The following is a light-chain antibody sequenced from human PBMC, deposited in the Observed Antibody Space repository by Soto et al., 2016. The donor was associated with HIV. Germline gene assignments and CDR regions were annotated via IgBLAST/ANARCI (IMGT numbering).Light chain of an antibody. CDR3: QAWDSSSVV. Sequence: SYELTQPPSVSVSPGQTASITCSGDELGDKYTCWYQQKPGRSPVLVIYRDIKRPSGIPERFSGSNSGNTATLTISGTQAMDEADYYCQAWDSSSVVFGGGTKLTVL. CDR1: ELGDKY. J-gene: IGLJ2*01. CDR2: RDI. V-gene: IGLV3-1*01.